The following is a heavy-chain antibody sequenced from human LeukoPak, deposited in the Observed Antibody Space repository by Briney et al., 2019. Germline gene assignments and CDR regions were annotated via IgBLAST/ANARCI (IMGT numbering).Heavy chain of an antibody. D-gene: IGHD2-2*01. CDR1: GGSISRYY. CDR2: IYYSGST. J-gene: IGHJ4*02. V-gene: IGHV4-59*01. CDR3: AREGTSGDFDY. Sequence: SETLSLTCTVSGGSISRYYWSWIRQPPGKGLEWIGYIYYSGSTNYNPSLKSRVTTSVDTSKNRFSLKLNSVTAADTAVYYCAREGTSGDFDYWGQGTLVTVSS.